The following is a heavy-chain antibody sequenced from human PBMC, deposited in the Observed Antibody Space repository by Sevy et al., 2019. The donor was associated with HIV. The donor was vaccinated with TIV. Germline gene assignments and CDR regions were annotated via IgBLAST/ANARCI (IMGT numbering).Heavy chain of an antibody. J-gene: IGHJ2*01. CDR2: MNPNRGNT. D-gene: IGHD2-21*02. CDR1: GYTFDNYD. Sequence: ASVKVSCQASGYTFDNYDINWVRQATGQGLEWMGWMNPNRGNTGYAEKFQGRVTMSRDSSIRTAYMELNGLTSEDTAVYYCTRGLSFTYAKRGDWLNWYFDVWGRGTLVTVSS. CDR3: TRGLSFTYAKRGDWLNWYFDV. V-gene: IGHV1-8*01.